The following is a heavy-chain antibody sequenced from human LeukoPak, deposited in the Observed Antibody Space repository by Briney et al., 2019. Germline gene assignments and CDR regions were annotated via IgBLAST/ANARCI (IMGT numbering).Heavy chain of an antibody. CDR3: ARDSITIFGVARDY. CDR2: IYYSGST. D-gene: IGHD3-3*01. CDR1: GGSISSGGYY. V-gene: IGHV4-31*03. Sequence: PSETLSLTCTVSGGSISSGGYYWSWIRQHPGKGLEWIGYIYYSGSTYYNPSLKSRVTISVDTSKNQFSLKLSSVTAADTAVYYCARDSITIFGVARDYWGQGTLVTVSS. J-gene: IGHJ4*02.